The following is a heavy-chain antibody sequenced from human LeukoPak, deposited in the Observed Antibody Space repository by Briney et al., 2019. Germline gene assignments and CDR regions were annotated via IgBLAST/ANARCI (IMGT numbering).Heavy chain of an antibody. CDR3: ARAYPLGASYYYYYMDV. CDR2: IYYSGST. D-gene: IGHD1-26*01. Sequence: SSETLSLTCTVSGGSISSSSYYWGWIRQPPGKGLEWIGSIYYSGSTYYNPSLKSRVTISVDTSKNQFSLKLSSVTAADTAVYYCARAYPLGASYYYYYMDVWGKGTTVTVSS. J-gene: IGHJ6*03. V-gene: IGHV4-39*07. CDR1: GGSISSSSYY.